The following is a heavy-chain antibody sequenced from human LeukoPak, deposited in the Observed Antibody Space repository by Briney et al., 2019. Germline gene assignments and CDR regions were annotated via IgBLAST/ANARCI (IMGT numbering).Heavy chain of an antibody. V-gene: IGHV7-4-1*02. CDR1: GYTFTSYG. CDR2: INTNTGNP. Sequence: ASAKVSCKASGYTFTSYGISWVRQAPGQGLEWMGWINTNTGNPTYAQGFTGRFVFSLDTSVSTAYLQISSLKAEDTAVYYCARVCCGESSMYYYYMDVWGKGTTVTVSS. D-gene: IGHD2/OR15-2a*01. CDR3: ARVCCGESSMYYYYMDV. J-gene: IGHJ6*03.